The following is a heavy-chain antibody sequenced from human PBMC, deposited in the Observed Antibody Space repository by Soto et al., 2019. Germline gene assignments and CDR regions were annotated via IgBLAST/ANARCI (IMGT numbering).Heavy chain of an antibody. V-gene: IGHV3-23*01. D-gene: IGHD6-19*01. CDR2: ISGSGGST. CDR3: AKDLEQWLVQGGAFDI. J-gene: IGHJ3*02. Sequence: EVQLLESGGGSVQPGGSLRLSCAASGFTFSSYAMSWVRQAPGKGLEWVSAISGSGGSTYYADSVKGRFTISRDNSKNTLYLQMNSLRAEDTAVYYCAKDLEQWLVQGGAFDIWGQGTMVTVSS. CDR1: GFTFSSYA.